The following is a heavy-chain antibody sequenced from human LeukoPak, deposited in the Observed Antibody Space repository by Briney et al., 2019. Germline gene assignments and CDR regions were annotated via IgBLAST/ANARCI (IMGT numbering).Heavy chain of an antibody. D-gene: IGHD6-19*01. CDR1: GFTFSSYA. V-gene: IGHV3-23*01. Sequence: PGGSLRLSCAASGFTFSSYAMSWVRQAPGKGLEWVSAISGSGGSTYYADSVKGRFTISRDNSKNTLYLQMNSLRAEDTAVYYCAKDRIARSGWYDPGPEYFQHWGQGTLVTVSS. J-gene: IGHJ1*01. CDR3: AKDRIARSGWYDPGPEYFQH. CDR2: ISGSGGST.